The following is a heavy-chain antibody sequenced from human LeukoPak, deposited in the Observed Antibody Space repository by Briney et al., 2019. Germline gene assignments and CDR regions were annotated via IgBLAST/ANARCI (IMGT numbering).Heavy chain of an antibody. CDR2: ITSSSSYI. J-gene: IGHJ6*03. Sequence: GGSLRLSCAASGFTFSSYNMNWVRQAPGKGLEWVSSITSSSSYIYYADSVKGRFTISRDNAKNSLYLQMDSLRVKDTAEYYCARDPYSGNYGAYYYYYMDVWGKGTTVTVSS. V-gene: IGHV3-21*06. D-gene: IGHD1-26*01. CDR3: ARDPYSGNYGAYYYYYMDV. CDR1: GFTFSSYN.